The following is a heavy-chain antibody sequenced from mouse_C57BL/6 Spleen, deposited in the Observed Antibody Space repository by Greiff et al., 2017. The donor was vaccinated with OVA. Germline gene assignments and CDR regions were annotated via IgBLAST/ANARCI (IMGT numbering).Heavy chain of an antibody. CDR2: TFYSGIT. J-gene: IGHJ4*01. D-gene: IGHD1-1*01. CDR3: ARGYYYGSSPYAMDY. V-gene: IGHV3-3*01. CDR1: GFSINSDCY. Sequence: VQLKESGPSLVRPSQTLSLTCTVTGFSINSDCYWIWIRQFPGNKLEYIGYTFYSGITYYNPSLESRTYITRDTSKNQFSLKLSSVTTEDTATYYCARGYYYGSSPYAMDYWGQGTSVTVSS.